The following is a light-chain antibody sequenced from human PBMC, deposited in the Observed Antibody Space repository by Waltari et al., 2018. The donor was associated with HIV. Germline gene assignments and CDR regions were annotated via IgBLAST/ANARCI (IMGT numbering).Light chain of an antibody. Sequence: DIVMTQSPDSLPVSLGERAAITCKSSQSLFYSSNSRNYLSWYQQKPGQPPKWLIYWASTRESGVPDRFSGSGSGTDFTLTISSLQAEDVAVYFCHQYYTAPYTFGQGTHLEIK. J-gene: IGKJ2*01. CDR3: HQYYTAPYT. CDR1: QSLFYSSNSRNY. CDR2: WAS. V-gene: IGKV4-1*01.